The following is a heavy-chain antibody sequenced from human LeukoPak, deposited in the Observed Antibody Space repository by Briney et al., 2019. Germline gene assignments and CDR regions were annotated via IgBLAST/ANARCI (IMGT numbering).Heavy chain of an antibody. CDR3: ARDSPRNYYDSSGLDAFDI. J-gene: IGHJ3*02. V-gene: IGHV4-39*07. Sequence: SETLSLTCTVSGDSISSNTYYWGWIRQPPGKGLEWIANIHYSGSTYHNPSLKSRVTMSVDTSKNHFSLKLNSVTAADTAVYYCARDSPRNYYDSSGLDAFDIWGQGTMVTVSS. CDR1: GDSISSNTYY. D-gene: IGHD3-22*01. CDR2: IHYSGST.